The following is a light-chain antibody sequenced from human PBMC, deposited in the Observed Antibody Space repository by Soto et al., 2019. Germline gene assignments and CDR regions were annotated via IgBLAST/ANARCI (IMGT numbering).Light chain of an antibody. V-gene: IGKV3-20*01. J-gene: IGKJ1*01. CDR1: QSVRSSY. CDR2: AAS. CDR3: QQYGSSPRT. Sequence: TPSPGTLSLSPGESATLSCRASQSVRSSYLAWYQQTPGQTPRLLIYAASSRATGIPDRFSGSGSGTDFSLTISRLEAEDFAVYYCQQYGSSPRTFGQGTKVDIK.